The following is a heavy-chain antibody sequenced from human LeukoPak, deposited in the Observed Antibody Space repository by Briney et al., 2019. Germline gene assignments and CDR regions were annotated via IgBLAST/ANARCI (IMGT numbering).Heavy chain of an antibody. CDR1: GYTLTELS. CDR3: ATGEYDSSGYFAIGPSYYFDY. CDR2: FDPEDGET. Sequence: GASVKVSCKVSGYTLTELSMHWVRQAPGKGLEWVGGFDPEDGETIYAQKFQGRVTMTEDTSTDTAYMELSSLRSEDTAVCYCATGEYDSSGYFAIGPSYYFDYWGQGTLVTVSS. D-gene: IGHD3-22*01. J-gene: IGHJ4*02. V-gene: IGHV1-24*01.